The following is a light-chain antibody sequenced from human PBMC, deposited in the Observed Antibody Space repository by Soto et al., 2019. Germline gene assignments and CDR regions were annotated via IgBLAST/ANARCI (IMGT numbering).Light chain of an antibody. CDR1: SSDVGGYSY. Sequence: QSALTQPASVTGSPGQSITISCPRTSSDVGGYSYVSWYQQHPGDAPKLMIYHVTNRPSGVSDRFSGSKSGNTASLTISGLQAEGEADYYCSSYTSSTVYIFGTGTKVTVL. CDR2: HVT. CDR3: SSYTSSTVYI. J-gene: IGLJ1*01. V-gene: IGLV2-14*03.